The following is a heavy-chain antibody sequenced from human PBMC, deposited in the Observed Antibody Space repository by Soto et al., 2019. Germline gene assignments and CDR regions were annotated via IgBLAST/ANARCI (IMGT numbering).Heavy chain of an antibody. V-gene: IGHV3-11*05. D-gene: IGHD5-12*01. Sequence: QVQLVESGGGLVKPGGSLRLSCAASGFTFSDYYMSWIRQAPGKGLEWVSYISSSSSYTNYEASVKGRFTIARDNAKNSLYLQMNSLRAEDTALYYCARDHHRYSGYDYVDYWGQGTLVTVSS. CDR2: ISSSSSYT. J-gene: IGHJ4*02. CDR1: GFTFSDYY. CDR3: ARDHHRYSGYDYVDY.